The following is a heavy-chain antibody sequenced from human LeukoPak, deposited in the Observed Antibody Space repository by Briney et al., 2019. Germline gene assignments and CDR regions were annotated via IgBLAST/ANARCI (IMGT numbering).Heavy chain of an antibody. CDR3: ARYSGYDYYTAYY. CDR1: GGTFSSYA. V-gene: IGHV1-69*13. CDR2: IIPIFGTA. Sequence: GASVKVSCKASGGTFSSYAISWVRQAPGQGLEWMGGIIPIFGTANYAQKFQGRVTITADESTSTAYMELSSLRSDDTAVYYCARYSGYDYYTAYYWGQGTLVTVSS. D-gene: IGHD5-12*01. J-gene: IGHJ4*02.